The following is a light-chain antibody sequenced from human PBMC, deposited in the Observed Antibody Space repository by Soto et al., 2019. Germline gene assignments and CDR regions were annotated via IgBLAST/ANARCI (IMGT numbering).Light chain of an antibody. V-gene: IGKV3-15*01. CDR1: QSVSSY. J-gene: IGKJ1*01. Sequence: EMVMTQSPATLSVSPGERATLSCRASQSVSSYLAWYQQKPGQAPRLLIYVASTWAAGIPARFSGSGSGTEFTLTISSLQSEDFAVYYCQQYKDWPPRFGQGTKVEIK. CDR3: QQYKDWPPR. CDR2: VAS.